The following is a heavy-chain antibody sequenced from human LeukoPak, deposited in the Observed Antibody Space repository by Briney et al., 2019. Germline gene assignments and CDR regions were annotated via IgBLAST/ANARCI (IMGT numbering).Heavy chain of an antibody. V-gene: IGHV3-21*01. CDR2: ISSSSYI. J-gene: IGHJ4*02. Sequence: GGSLRLSCAASGFTFSSYSMNWVRQAPGKGLEWVSSISSSSYIYYADSVKGRFTISRDNAKNSLYLQMNSLRAEDTAVYYCARDLKNDYGDYGVKYWGQGTLVTVSS. CDR1: GFTFSSYS. D-gene: IGHD4-17*01. CDR3: ARDLKNDYGDYGVKY.